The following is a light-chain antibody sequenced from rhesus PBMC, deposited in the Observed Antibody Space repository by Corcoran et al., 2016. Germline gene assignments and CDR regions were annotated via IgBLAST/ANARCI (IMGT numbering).Light chain of an antibody. V-gene: IGLV1-60*01. CDR2: YND. CDR1: RSNIGGNS. CDR3: SAWDDSLSGHL. Sequence: QSVLTQPPSASEAAGKTVTLSCSGSRSNIGGNSVSWYQQIPGTAPKLLIFYNDQRASGVSDRFSGSQSGTSASLAISGLQTDDEADYYCSAWDDSLSGHLFGSGTRVTVL. J-gene: IGLJ6*01.